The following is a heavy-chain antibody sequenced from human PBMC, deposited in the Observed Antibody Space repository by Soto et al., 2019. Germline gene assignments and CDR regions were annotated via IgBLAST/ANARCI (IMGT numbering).Heavy chain of an antibody. CDR2: ISSSSSYI. CDR1: GFTFSSYS. Sequence: EVQLVESGGGLVKPGGSLRLSCAASGFTFSSYSMNWVRHAPGKGLEWVSSISSSSSYIYYADSVKGRFTISRDNAKNSLYLQMNSLRAEDTAVYYCARGKYDFWSGQGWFDPWGQGTLVTVSS. CDR3: ARGKYDFWSGQGWFDP. D-gene: IGHD3-3*01. J-gene: IGHJ5*02. V-gene: IGHV3-21*01.